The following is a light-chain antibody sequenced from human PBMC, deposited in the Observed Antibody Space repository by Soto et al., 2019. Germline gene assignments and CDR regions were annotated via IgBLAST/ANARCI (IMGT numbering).Light chain of an antibody. CDR3: QQSYSTPQT. V-gene: IGKV1-39*01. CDR2: AAS. CDR1: QSIAGY. J-gene: IGKJ1*01. Sequence: DIQMTQSPSSLSASVGDRVTITCRPSQSIAGYLSWYQHKPGRAPKLLIYAASSLQSGVPSRFSGGGSGTDFTLTISSLQPEDFATYYCQQSYSTPQTFGQGTKEEIK.